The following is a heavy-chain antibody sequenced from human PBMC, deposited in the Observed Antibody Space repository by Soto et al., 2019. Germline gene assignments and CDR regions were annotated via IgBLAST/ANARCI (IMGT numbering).Heavy chain of an antibody. Sequence: GESLKISCKGSGYSFTSYWIGWVRQMPGKGLEWMGIIYPGDSDTRYSPSFQGQVTISADKPISTAYLQWSSLKASDTAMYYCARHGYSSSSGNYDSVWGSYPIVPDYWGQGTLVTVSS. CDR1: GYSFTSYW. CDR2: IYPGDSDT. J-gene: IGHJ4*02. D-gene: IGHD3-16*02. V-gene: IGHV5-51*01. CDR3: ARHGYSSSSGNYDSVWGSYPIVPDY.